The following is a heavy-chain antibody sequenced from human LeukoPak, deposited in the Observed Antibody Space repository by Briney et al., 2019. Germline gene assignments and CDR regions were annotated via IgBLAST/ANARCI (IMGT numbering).Heavy chain of an antibody. Sequence: GGSLRLSCAASGFTFSSYWMYWVRQAPGKGLVWVSRINSDGSDTSYADSVQGRFTISRDNAKNTLYLQMNSLRAEDTAVYYCAKLSGWELPAPYWFDPWGQGTLVTVSS. D-gene: IGHD1-26*01. CDR1: GFTFSSYW. CDR3: AKLSGWELPAPYWFDP. CDR2: INSDGSDT. V-gene: IGHV3-74*01. J-gene: IGHJ5*02.